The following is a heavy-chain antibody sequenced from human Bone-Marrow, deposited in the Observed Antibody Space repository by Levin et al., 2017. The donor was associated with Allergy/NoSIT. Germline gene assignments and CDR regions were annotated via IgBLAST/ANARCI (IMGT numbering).Heavy chain of an antibody. D-gene: IGHD3-22*01. CDR1: GFTLSPYR. J-gene: IGHJ3*02. CDR2: INQDGNEK. CDR3: ARYDSSDHDGFDI. V-gene: IGHV3-7*01. Sequence: PGGSLRLSCGASGFTLSPYRMSWVRQAPGKGLEWVANINQDGNEKHYLDSVKGRFTISRDNAKNSLFLQMSSLRAEDTAVYYCARYDSSDHDGFDIWGQGTMVTVSS.